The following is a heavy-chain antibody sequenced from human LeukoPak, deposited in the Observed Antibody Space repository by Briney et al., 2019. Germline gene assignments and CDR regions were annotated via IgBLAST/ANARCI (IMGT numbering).Heavy chain of an antibody. CDR3: ARDRIELGQQLVLAPNYYYYYGMDV. V-gene: IGHV1-46*01. CDR1: GYTFTSYY. Sequence: ASVTVSCKASGYTFTSYYMHWVRQAPGQGLEWMGIINPSGGSTSYAQKFQGRVTMTRDTSTSTAYMELRSLRSDDTAVYYCARDRIELGQQLVLAPNYYYYYGMDVWGQGTTVTVSS. CDR2: INPSGGST. J-gene: IGHJ6*02. D-gene: IGHD6-13*01.